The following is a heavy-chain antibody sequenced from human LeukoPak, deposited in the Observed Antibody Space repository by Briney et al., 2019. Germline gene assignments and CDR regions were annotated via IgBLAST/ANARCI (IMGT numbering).Heavy chain of an antibody. CDR3: AKDFAVAY. J-gene: IGHJ4*02. D-gene: IGHD2-21*01. V-gene: IGHV3-11*01. CDR2: ISSSSGSTT. Sequence: GGSLRLSCAASGFSFSDYYMSWIRQAPGKGLEWISYISSSSGSTTYYADSVKGRFTISRDNAKNSLYLQMNSLRAEDTAVYYCAKDFAVAYLGQGTLVTVSS. CDR1: GFSFSDYY.